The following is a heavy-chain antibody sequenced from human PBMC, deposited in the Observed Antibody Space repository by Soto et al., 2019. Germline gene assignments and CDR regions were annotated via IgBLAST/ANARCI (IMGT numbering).Heavy chain of an antibody. CDR3: AREEELWRGSSYHYYGMDV. D-gene: IGHD3-3*01. J-gene: IGHJ6*02. V-gene: IGHV1-2*02. CDR2: INPNSGGT. Sequence: ASVKVSCKASGDTFTGYHMPWVQQAPGQGLEWMGWINPNSGGTKDEQKFQGRVTMTRDTSISTAYMELSRLRSDDTAVYYCAREEELWRGSSYHYYGMDVWGQGTTVTVSS. CDR1: GDTFTGYH.